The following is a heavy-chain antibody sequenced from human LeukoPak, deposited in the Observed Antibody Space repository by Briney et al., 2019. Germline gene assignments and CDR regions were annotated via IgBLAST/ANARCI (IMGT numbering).Heavy chain of an antibody. J-gene: IGHJ4*02. CDR3: AKERKLLPFDC. V-gene: IGHV3-30*02. CDR1: GFTFTTYG. CDR2: IQNDEIDK. D-gene: IGHD4-23*01. Sequence: GVSLRLSCAASGFTFTTYGMHWVRQAPGKGLEWVAFIQNDEIDKFYADSVKGRFTISRDNSKNTLYLQMNSLRPEDTAVYYCAKERKLLPFDCWGQGTLVTVSS.